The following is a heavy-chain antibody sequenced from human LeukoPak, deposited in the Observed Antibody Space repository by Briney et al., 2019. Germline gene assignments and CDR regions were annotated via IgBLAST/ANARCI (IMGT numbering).Heavy chain of an antibody. Sequence: GASVKVSCKASGGTFSSYAISWVRQAPGQGLEWMGGIIPIFGTANYAQKSQGRVTITTDESTSTAYMELSSLRSEDTAVYYCASCYYDSSGYYSIFDYWGQGTLVTVSS. CDR1: GGTFSSYA. V-gene: IGHV1-69*05. CDR2: IIPIFGTA. D-gene: IGHD3-22*01. J-gene: IGHJ4*02. CDR3: ASCYYDSSGYYSIFDY.